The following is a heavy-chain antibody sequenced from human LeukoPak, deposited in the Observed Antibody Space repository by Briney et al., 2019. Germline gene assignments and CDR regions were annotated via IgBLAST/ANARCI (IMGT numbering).Heavy chain of an antibody. J-gene: IGHJ4*02. CDR3: AIRFWSGYSAEYYFDY. D-gene: IGHD3-3*01. CDR2: INPNSGGT. CDR1: GYTFTGYY. V-gene: IGHV1-2*02. Sequence: ASVKVSCKASGYTFTGYYMHWVRQAPGQGLEWMGWINPNSGGTNYAQKFQGRVTMTRDTPISTAYMELSRLRSDDTAVCYCAIRFWSGYSAEYYFDYWGQGTLVTVSS.